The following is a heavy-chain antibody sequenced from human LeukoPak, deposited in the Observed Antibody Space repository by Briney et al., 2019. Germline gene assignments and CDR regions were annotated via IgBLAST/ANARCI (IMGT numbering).Heavy chain of an antibody. J-gene: IGHJ5*02. CDR1: GFTFSNYW. CDR3: ARDNDRKDDS. CDR2: MNQDGSGK. D-gene: IGHD3-16*01. V-gene: IGHV3-7*01. Sequence: GGSLRLSCAASGFTFSNYWMTWVRQAPGKGLEWVANMNQDGSGKYYMDSVKGRFAISRDNAKNSLYLQMNNLRVEDTAVYYCARDNDRKDDSWGQGTLVTVSS.